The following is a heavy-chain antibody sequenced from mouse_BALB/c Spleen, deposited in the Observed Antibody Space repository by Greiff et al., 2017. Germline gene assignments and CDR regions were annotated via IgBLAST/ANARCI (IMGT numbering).Heavy chain of an antibody. CDR3: AREDYYGRGDY. Sequence: EVQPVESGGGLVKPGGSLKLSCAASGFAFSSYDMSWVRQTPEKRLEWVAYISSGGSTYYPDSVKGRFTISRDNARNILYLQMSSLRSEDTAMYYCAREDYYGRGDYWGQGTSVTVSS. CDR2: ISSGGST. D-gene: IGHD1-1*01. V-gene: IGHV5-6-5*01. CDR1: GFAFSSYD. J-gene: IGHJ4*01.